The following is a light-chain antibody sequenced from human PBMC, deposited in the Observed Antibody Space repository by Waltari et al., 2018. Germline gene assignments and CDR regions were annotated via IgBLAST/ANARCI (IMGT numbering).Light chain of an antibody. CDR1: QSVLYSPNNKNY. CDR2: WAS. J-gene: IGKJ1*01. Sequence: DIVMTQSPESMTVSLGARANINCMSSQSVLYSPNNKNYLVWYQQKPGQPPKVLIYWASTRESGVPDRFSGSGSGTDFTLTISSLQAEDVAVYYCQQYAITPWTFGQGTKVEIK. V-gene: IGKV4-1*01. CDR3: QQYAITPWT.